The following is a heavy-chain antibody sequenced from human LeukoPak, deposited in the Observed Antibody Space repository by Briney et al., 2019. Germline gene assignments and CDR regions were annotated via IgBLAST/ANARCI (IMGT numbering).Heavy chain of an antibody. CDR3: AKQNWGSVGFDY. D-gene: IGHD7-27*01. CDR2: ISGSGGST. J-gene: IGHJ4*02. CDR1: GFTFSSYA. V-gene: IGHV3-23*01. Sequence: PGGSLRLSCATSGFTFSSYAMSWVRQAPGKGLEWVSAISGSGGSTYYADSVKGRFTISRDNSKNTLYLQMNSLRAEDTAVYYCAKQNWGSVGFDYWGQGTLVTVSS.